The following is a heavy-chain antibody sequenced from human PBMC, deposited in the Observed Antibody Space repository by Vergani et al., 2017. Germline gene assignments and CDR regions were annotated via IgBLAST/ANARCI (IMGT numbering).Heavy chain of an antibody. CDR1: GGTFSSYA. Sequence: VQLVQSGAEVKKPGSSVKVSCKPSGGTFSSYAISWVRQAPGKGLEWVADMKEDGADKKYVDSVKGRFAISRDNAKNSLFLQMNSLRAEDTAVYFCAREGHLVGPDLDYWGQGTLVTVSS. D-gene: IGHD1-26*01. V-gene: IGHV3-7*01. CDR3: AREGHLVGPDLDY. CDR2: MKEDGADK. J-gene: IGHJ4*02.